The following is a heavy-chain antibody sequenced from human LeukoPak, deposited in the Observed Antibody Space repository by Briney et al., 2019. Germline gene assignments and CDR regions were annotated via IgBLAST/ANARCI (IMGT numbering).Heavy chain of an antibody. CDR3: AKVAYYDFWSGYPFDY. CDR2: ISGSGGST. Sequence: GGSLRLSCAASGFTFSSYARNGVRQAPGKGREGVSAISGSGGSTYYADSVKGRFTISRDNSKNTLYLQMNSLRAEDTAVYYCAKVAYYDFWSGYPFDYWGQGTLVTVSS. V-gene: IGHV3-23*01. CDR1: GFTFSSYA. D-gene: IGHD3-3*01. J-gene: IGHJ4*02.